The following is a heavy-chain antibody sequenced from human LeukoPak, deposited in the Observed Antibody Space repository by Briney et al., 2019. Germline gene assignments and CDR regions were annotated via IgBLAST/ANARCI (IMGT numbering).Heavy chain of an antibody. D-gene: IGHD3-3*01. J-gene: IGHJ4*02. CDR3: ARREYDFWSGYSF. Sequence: SETLSLTCTVSGGSISSSSYYWGWIRQPPGKGLEWIGSIYYSGSTYYNPSLKSRATISVDTSKNQFSLKLSSVTAADTAVYYCARREYDFWSGYSFWGQGTLVTVSS. CDR1: GGSISSSSYY. V-gene: IGHV4-39*01. CDR2: IYYSGST.